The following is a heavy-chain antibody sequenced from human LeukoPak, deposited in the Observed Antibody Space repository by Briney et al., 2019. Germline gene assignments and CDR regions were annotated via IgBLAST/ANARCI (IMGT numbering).Heavy chain of an antibody. CDR2: INSDGSTT. J-gene: IGHJ4*02. D-gene: IGHD1-26*01. CDR3: AKELGDLSGATTLKSYYFDY. V-gene: IGHV3-74*01. CDR1: GFTFSSYW. Sequence: GGSLRLSCAASGFTFSSYWMHWVRQAPGKGLMWVSRINSDGSTTSYADSVKGRFTISRDNAKNTLYLQMNSLRAEDTAVYYCAKELGDLSGATTLKSYYFDYWGQGTLVTVSS.